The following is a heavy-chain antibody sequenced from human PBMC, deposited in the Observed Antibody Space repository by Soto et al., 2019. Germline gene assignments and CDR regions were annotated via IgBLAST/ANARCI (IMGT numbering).Heavy chain of an antibody. Sequence: EVQLVESGGGLVKPGGSLRLSCAASGFTFSSYSMNWVRQAPGKGLEWVSSISSSSSYIYYADSVKGRFTISRDNAKNSLYLQMNSLRAEDTAVYYCAGRGYSYGSIDYWGQGTLVTVFS. CDR1: GFTFSSYS. V-gene: IGHV3-21*01. CDR2: ISSSSSYI. CDR3: AGRGYSYGSIDY. J-gene: IGHJ4*02. D-gene: IGHD5-18*01.